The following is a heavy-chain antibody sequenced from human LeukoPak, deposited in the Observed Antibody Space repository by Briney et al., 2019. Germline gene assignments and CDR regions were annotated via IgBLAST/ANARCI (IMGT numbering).Heavy chain of an antibody. CDR3: ARGPHNIWELYFQS. CDR2: AYGGGAT. D-gene: IGHD3-10*01. J-gene: IGHJ5*02. V-gene: IGHV3-53*01. Sequence: GGSLRLSCAASGFSVGSKYISWVRQAPGKGREWVSVAYGGGATYYANSVKGRFTISIDTARNSVFLQMDSLTDEDTAVYYCARGPHNIWELYFQSWGQGTLVTVSS. CDR1: GFSVGSKY.